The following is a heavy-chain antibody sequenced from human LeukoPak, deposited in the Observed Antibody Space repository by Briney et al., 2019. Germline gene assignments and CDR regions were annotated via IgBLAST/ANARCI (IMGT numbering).Heavy chain of an antibody. CDR1: GGSISSYY. CDR2: IYYSGGT. CDR3: ARGIPPPDY. V-gene: IGHV4-59*01. Sequence: PSETLSLTCTVSGGSISSYYWSWIRQPPGKGLEWIGHIYYSGGTNYNPSLRSRVTISVDTSKNQFSLKLSSVTAADTAVYYCARGIPPPDYWGQGTLVTVSS. J-gene: IGHJ4*02.